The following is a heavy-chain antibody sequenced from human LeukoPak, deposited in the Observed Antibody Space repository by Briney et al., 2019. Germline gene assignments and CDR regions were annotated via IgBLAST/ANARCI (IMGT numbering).Heavy chain of an antibody. CDR3: ASQPYDFWSGRFDY. CDR1: GDSISSGDYY. J-gene: IGHJ4*02. Sequence: SETLSLTCTVSGDSISSGDYYWSRIRQPPGKGLEWIGYIYYSGSTYYNPSLKSRVTISVDTSKNQFSLKLSSVTAADTAVYYCASQPYDFWSGRFDYWGQGTLVTVSS. V-gene: IGHV4-30-4*08. CDR2: IYYSGST. D-gene: IGHD3-3*01.